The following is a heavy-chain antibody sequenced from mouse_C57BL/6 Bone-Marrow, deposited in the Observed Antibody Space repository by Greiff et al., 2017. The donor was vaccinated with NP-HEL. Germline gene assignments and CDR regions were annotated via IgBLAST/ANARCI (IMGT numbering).Heavy chain of an antibody. CDR1: GYAFSSSW. CDR3: AREVLLGFAY. J-gene: IGHJ3*01. V-gene: IGHV1-82*01. Sequence: QVQLQQSGPELVKPGASVKISCKASGYAFSSSWMNWVKQRPGKGLEWIGRIYPGDGDTNYNGKFKGKATLTADKSSSTAYMQLSSLTSEDSAVYFCAREVLLGFAYWGQGTLVTVSA. D-gene: IGHD1-1*01. CDR2: IYPGDGDT.